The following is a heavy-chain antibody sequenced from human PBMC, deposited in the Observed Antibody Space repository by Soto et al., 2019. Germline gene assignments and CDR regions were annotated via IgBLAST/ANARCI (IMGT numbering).Heavy chain of an antibody. CDR1: GFIFNEYG. CDR2: IWYDGSNK. CDR3: VEEACRGSNCNLNQRSLDF. Sequence: QVQLVESGGGVVQPGRSLRLSCAASGFIFNEYGMHWVRQAPGKGLEWVAVIWYDGSNKYYADSVRGRFTFSRDHSRYTMALQMDRLRTQDNGIDYCVEEACRGSNCNLNQRSLDFWGQGTLVTVSS. J-gene: IGHJ4*02. V-gene: IGHV3-33*06. D-gene: IGHD1-7*01.